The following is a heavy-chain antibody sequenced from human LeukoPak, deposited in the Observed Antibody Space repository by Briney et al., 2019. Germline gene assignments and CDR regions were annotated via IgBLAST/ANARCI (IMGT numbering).Heavy chain of an antibody. CDR3: AKEEGLFTMIVVVYRGALDY. D-gene: IGHD3-22*01. Sequence: GGSLRLSCAASGFTFSSYGMHWVRQAPGKGLEWVAFIRYDGSNKYYADSVKGRFTISRDNSKNALYLQMNSLRAEDTAVYYCAKEEGLFTMIVVVYRGALDYWGQGTLVTVSS. CDR2: IRYDGSNK. CDR1: GFTFSSYG. J-gene: IGHJ4*02. V-gene: IGHV3-30*02.